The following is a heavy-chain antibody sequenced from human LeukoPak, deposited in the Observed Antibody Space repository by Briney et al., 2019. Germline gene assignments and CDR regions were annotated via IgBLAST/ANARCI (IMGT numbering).Heavy chain of an antibody. V-gene: IGHV3-43*01. Sequence: GGSLRLSCAVSGLTFDEFTLHWVRQAPGKGLKWVSLITSGGLSTFYADSVKGRFTISRDNSANSLYLQLTSLRTEDSALYYCVAISVARTTFLDFWGQGTLVTVSS. J-gene: IGHJ4*02. CDR2: ITSGGLST. CDR3: VAISVARTTFLDF. D-gene: IGHD6-19*01. CDR1: GLTFDEFT.